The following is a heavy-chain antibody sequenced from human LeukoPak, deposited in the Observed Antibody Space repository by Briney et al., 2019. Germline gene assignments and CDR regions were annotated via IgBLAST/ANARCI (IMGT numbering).Heavy chain of an antibody. CDR3: ARDDADSAYADGDY. V-gene: IGHV1-69*04. Sequence: SVKVSCKASGGIFSSYTISWVRQAPGQGLEWMGRIIPLLGIANYAQRFQGRVTIIADKSTSTAYMELSSLRSEDTAVYYCARDDADSAYADGDYWGQGTLVTVSS. J-gene: IGHJ4*02. CDR1: GGIFSSYT. D-gene: IGHD5-12*01. CDR2: IIPLLGIA.